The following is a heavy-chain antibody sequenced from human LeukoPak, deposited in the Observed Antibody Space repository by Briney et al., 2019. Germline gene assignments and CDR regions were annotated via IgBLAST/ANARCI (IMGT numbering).Heavy chain of an antibody. J-gene: IGHJ5*02. V-gene: IGHV4-34*01. CDR2: INHSGST. D-gene: IGHD7-27*01. Sequence: SETLSLTCAVYGGSFSGYYWSWIRQPPGKGLEWIGEINHSGSTNYNPSLKSRVTISVDTSKNQFSLKLSSVTPEDTAVYYCARENWGVVSDPWGQGTLVTVSS. CDR1: GGSFSGYY. CDR3: ARENWGVVSDP.